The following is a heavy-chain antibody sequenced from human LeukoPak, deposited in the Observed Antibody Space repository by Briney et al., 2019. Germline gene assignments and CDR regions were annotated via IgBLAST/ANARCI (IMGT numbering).Heavy chain of an antibody. J-gene: IGHJ4*02. Sequence: SVKVSCKASGYTFTSYAISWVRQAPGQGLEWMGGIIPIFGTANYAQKFQGRVTITADESTSTAYMELNSLRSEDTAVYYCARPKNSYGANFDYWGQGTLVTVSS. CDR2: IIPIFGTA. V-gene: IGHV1-69*13. CDR3: ARPKNSYGANFDY. D-gene: IGHD5-18*01. CDR1: GYTFTSYA.